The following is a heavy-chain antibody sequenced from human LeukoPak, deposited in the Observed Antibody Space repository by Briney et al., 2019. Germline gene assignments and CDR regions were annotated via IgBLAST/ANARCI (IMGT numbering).Heavy chain of an antibody. CDR2: IYSSGST. V-gene: IGHV4-59*01. CDR1: GGSISSDY. J-gene: IGHJ4*02. CDR3: XXXXXXXXXXFDS. Sequence: KPSETLSLACTVSGGSISSDYWSWIRQPPGKGLEWIAYIYSSGSTNYNPSLKSRVTISVDTSKNQFSLKLSSLTPSDTAGHSFXXXXXXXXXXFDSXXXGXLXTVPX.